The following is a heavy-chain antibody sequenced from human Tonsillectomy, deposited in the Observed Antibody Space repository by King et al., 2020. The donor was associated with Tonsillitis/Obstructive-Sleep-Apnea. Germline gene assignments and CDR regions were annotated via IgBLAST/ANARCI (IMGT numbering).Heavy chain of an antibody. V-gene: IGHV4-34*01. CDR1: GGSFSDYY. Sequence: VQLQQWGAGLLKPSETLSLTCAVYGGSFSDYYWTWIRQPPGKGLEWIGEITHSGITNYNPSLKSRVTISVDTSKNQFSLKLSSVTAAETAVYYCARGGSSSILYYYYMDVWGKGTAVSVSS. CDR2: ITHSGIT. CDR3: ARGGSSSILYYYYMDV. J-gene: IGHJ6*03. D-gene: IGHD6-13*01.